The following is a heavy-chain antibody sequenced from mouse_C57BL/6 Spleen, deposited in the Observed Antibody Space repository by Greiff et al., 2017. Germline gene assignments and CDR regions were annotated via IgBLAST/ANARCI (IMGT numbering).Heavy chain of an antibody. J-gene: IGHJ3*01. CDR3: ARSDSSGYGFAY. Sequence: VQLQQSGAELVRPGTSVTVSCKASGYAFTNYLIEWVKQRPGQGLEWIGVINPGSGGTNYNEKFKGKATLTADKSSSTAYMQLSSLTSEDSAVYFCARSDSSGYGFAYWGQGTLVTVSA. CDR1: GYAFTNYL. CDR2: INPGSGGT. V-gene: IGHV1-54*01. D-gene: IGHD3-2*02.